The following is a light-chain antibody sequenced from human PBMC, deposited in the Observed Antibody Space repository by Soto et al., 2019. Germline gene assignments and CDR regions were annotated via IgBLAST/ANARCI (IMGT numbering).Light chain of an antibody. CDR1: TGAVTDDYY. CDR3: LLHYSGAPLGV. CDR2: GTN. V-gene: IGLV7-43*01. J-gene: IGLJ3*02. Sequence: QAVVTQEPSLTVSPGGTVTLTCASSTGAVTDDYYPNWFQQKPGQAPRALIYGTNNKHSWTPARFSGSLLGGKAALTLSGVQPEDEADYYCLLHYSGAPLGVFGGGTKVTVL.